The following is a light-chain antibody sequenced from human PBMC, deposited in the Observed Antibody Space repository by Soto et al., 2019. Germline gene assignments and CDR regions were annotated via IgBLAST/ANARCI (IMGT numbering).Light chain of an antibody. CDR2: WAS. V-gene: IGKV4-1*01. J-gene: IGKJ2*01. Sequence: DIVMTQSPDSLAVSLGERATINCKSSQSVFYSSNNKNYLAWYQQKPGQPPKLLIYWASTWESGVPDRFSGSGSGADFTLTISSLRAEDVAVYYCQQYYNIPYTFGQGTKLEIK. CDR1: QSVFYSSNNKNY. CDR3: QQYYNIPYT.